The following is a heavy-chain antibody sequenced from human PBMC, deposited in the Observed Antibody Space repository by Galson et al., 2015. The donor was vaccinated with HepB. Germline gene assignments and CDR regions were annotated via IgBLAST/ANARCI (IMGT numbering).Heavy chain of an antibody. CDR3: AKDSRDYGMDV. J-gene: IGHJ6*02. CDR2: ISYDGSNK. CDR1: GFTFSSYG. V-gene: IGHV3-30*18. Sequence: SLRLSCAASGFTFSSYGMHWVRQAPGKGLEWVAVISYDGSNKYYEDSVKGRFTISRDNSKTTLYLQMNSLRAEDTAVYYCAKDSRDYGMDVWGQGTTVTVSS.